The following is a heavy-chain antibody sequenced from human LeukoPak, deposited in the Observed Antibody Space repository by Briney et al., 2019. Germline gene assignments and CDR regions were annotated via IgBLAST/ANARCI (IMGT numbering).Heavy chain of an antibody. D-gene: IGHD2-8*01. J-gene: IGHJ6*03. CDR1: GYTFTDYY. V-gene: IGHV1-2*06. CDR3: ARGFTDCSNGVCYSGDYYYFMDV. CDR2: INPNNGVT. Sequence: RASVKVSCKASGYTFTDYYMHWVRQAPGQGLEWMGRINPNNGVTNYPQKFQGRVTMTRDTSISTAYMELSSLRSDVTAIYYCARGFTDCSNGVCYSGDYYYFMDVWGTGTTVTVSS.